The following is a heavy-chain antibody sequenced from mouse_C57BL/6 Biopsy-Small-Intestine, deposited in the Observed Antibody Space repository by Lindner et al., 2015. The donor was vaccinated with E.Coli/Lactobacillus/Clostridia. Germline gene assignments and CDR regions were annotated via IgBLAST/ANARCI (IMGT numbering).Heavy chain of an antibody. V-gene: IGHV1-53*01. CDR1: GYTFTSYH. Sequence: SVKVSCKASGYTFTSYHMHWVRQAPGQGLEWMGIITPSTGATSYAQKFQGRVTMTSGTSTSTVYMELSSLRSEDTAVYYCARELDASFKFDYWGQGTRVTVSS. CDR2: ITPSTGAT. CDR3: ARELDASFKFDY. D-gene: IGHD1-3*01. J-gene: IGHJ2*03.